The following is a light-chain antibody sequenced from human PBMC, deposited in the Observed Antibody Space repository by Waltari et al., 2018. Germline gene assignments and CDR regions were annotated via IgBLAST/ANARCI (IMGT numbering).Light chain of an antibody. Sequence: QSVLTQPPSASEAARKSVTISCSGSSSNIGSNSVSWYRQLPETAPKLLIYYNDRRASVVSDRFSGSKSGTSASLAISGLQTEDEADYYCAAWDDSLSGLLFGGGTRLTVL. CDR1: SSNIGSNS. V-gene: IGLV1-36*01. CDR3: AAWDDSLSGLL. CDR2: YND. J-gene: IGLJ2*01.